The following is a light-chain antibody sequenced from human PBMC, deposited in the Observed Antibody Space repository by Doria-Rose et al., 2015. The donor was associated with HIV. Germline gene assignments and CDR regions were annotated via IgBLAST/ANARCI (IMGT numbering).Light chain of an antibody. V-gene: IGKV3-20*01. J-gene: IGKJ1*01. CDR1: QSFSSTY. Sequence: LTQSPGTLSLSPGERATLSCRASQSFSSTYLAWYQQKPDQAPSLLIYDGSTRATGIPDRFSASGSGTDFTLTINRLEPEDFALYYCHQYGTSWTFGQGTKVEI. CDR2: DGS. CDR3: HQYGTSWT.